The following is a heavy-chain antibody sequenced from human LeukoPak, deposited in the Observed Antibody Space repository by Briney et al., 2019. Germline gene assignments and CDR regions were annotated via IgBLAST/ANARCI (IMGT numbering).Heavy chain of an antibody. CDR2: INHSGST. D-gene: IGHD3-16*02. CDR3: ATFKPARDWGTYRVNWLDP. CDR1: GGSFSGYY. V-gene: IGHV4-34*01. J-gene: IGHJ5*02. Sequence: SETLSLTCAVYGGSFSGYYWSWIRQPPGKGLEWIGEINHSGSTNYNPSLKSRVTISVGTSKNQFSLKLSSVTAADTAVYYCATFKPARDWGTYRVNWLDPWGQGTLVTVSS.